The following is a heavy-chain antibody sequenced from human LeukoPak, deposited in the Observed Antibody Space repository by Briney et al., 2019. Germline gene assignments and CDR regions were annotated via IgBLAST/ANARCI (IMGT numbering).Heavy chain of an antibody. D-gene: IGHD1-1*01. CDR3: ATNWNRVAFDI. J-gene: IGHJ3*02. V-gene: IGHV3-23*01. CDR2: ISGGGGST. CDR1: GFTFTSYS. Sequence: PGGSLRLSCAASGFTFTSYSMNWVRQAPGKGLEWVSTISGGGGSTYYADSVKGRFTISRDNSKNSLYLQMNSLRAEDTAVYYCATNWNRVAFDIWGQGTMVTVSS.